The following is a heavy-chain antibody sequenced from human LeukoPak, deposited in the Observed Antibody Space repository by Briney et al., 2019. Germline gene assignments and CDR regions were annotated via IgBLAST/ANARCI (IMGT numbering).Heavy chain of an antibody. Sequence: GASVKVSCKASGYTFTGYYMHWVRQAPGQGLEWMGWINPNSGATNYAQKFQGRVTMTRDTSISTAYMELSRLRSDDTAVYYCARDSVLRYFDWLSHDAFDIWGQGTMVTVSS. J-gene: IGHJ3*02. CDR1: GYTFTGYY. D-gene: IGHD3-9*01. V-gene: IGHV1-2*02. CDR3: ARDSVLRYFDWLSHDAFDI. CDR2: INPNSGAT.